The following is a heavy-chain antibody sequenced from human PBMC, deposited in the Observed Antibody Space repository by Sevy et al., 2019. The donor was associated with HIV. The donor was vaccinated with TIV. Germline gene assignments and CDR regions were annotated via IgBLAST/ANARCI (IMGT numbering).Heavy chain of an antibody. D-gene: IGHD1-26*01. Sequence: GESLKISCKVSGYRFTSYWIAWVRQMPGRGLECMGIIYPGDSDTRYSPSFEGLVTFSVDKSISTAYLQWSSLKDSDTAMYYCARRAPGLDYWGQGTLVTVSS. V-gene: IGHV5-51*01. J-gene: IGHJ4*02. CDR2: IYPGDSDT. CDR3: ARRAPGLDY. CDR1: GYRFTSYW.